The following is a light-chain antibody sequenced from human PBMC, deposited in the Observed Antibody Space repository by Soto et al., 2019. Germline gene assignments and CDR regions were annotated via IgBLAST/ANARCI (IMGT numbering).Light chain of an antibody. J-gene: IGKJ1*01. CDR2: KAS. Sequence: IQMTHSPSTLSVSLGDIVAITCRASQSISSWLAWYQQKPGKAPKLLIYKASSLESGVPSRFSGSGSGTEFTLTISSLQPDDFATYYCQQYNSYSRTFGQGTKVDIK. CDR3: QQYNSYSRT. V-gene: IGKV1-5*03. CDR1: QSISSW.